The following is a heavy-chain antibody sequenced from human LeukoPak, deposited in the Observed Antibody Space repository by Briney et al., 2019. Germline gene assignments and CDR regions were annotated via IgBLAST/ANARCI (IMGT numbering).Heavy chain of an antibody. CDR3: ARGAVTATTYNWFDP. Sequence: ASVKVSCKASGYTFTSYYMHWVRQAPGQGLEWMGIINPSGGSTSYAQKLQGRVTMTRDTSTSTVYMELSSLRSEDTAVYYCARGAVTATTYNWFDPWGQGTLVTVSS. CDR1: GYTFTSYY. D-gene: IGHD2-21*02. CDR2: INPSGGST. V-gene: IGHV1-46*01. J-gene: IGHJ5*02.